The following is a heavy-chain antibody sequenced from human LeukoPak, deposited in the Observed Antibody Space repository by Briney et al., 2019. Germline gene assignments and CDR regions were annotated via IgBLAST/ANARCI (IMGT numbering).Heavy chain of an antibody. CDR2: IIPIFGTA. D-gene: IGHD2-2*01. CDR3: ARAHDPLCTSCYFTPKFDP. CDR1: GDTFSSYA. J-gene: IGHJ5*02. V-gene: IGHV1-69*13. Sequence: ASVKVSCKASGDTFSSYAISWVRQAPGQGLEWMGGIIPIFGTANYAQKFQGRVTITADESTSTAYMELSSLRSEDRAVYYCARAHDPLCTSCYFTPKFDPWGQGTLVTVSS.